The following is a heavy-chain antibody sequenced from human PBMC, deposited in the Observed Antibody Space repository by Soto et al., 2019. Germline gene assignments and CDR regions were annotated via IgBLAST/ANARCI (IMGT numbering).Heavy chain of an antibody. CDR3: ARLGRLLWFGGIYPY. V-gene: IGHV4-39*02. CDR2: IYYSGSP. J-gene: IGHJ4*02. Sequence: QVQLQESGPGLVKPSETLSLTCTVSGDSISSSSYFWGWIRQPPGQGLEWIGNIYYSGSPSYNPSLKSRVTISIYRSKNHFSLTLSSVTAADTAVYYCARLGRLLWFGGIYPYWGQGTLVTVSS. D-gene: IGHD3-10*01. CDR1: GDSISSSSYF.